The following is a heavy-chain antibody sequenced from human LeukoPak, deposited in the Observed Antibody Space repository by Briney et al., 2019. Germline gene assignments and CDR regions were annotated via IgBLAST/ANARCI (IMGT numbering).Heavy chain of an antibody. CDR2: TNTDGSST. V-gene: IGHV3-74*01. Sequence: PGGSLRLSCTASGFTFSDYWMHWVRQAPGKELVWVSRTNTDGSSTTYADSVKGRFTISRDNAKNTVYLEMNSLRAEGTAVYYCARGMTYYYGSGKFDYWGQGSLVTVSS. J-gene: IGHJ4*02. CDR1: GFTFSDYW. CDR3: ARGMTYYYGSGKFDY. D-gene: IGHD3-10*01.